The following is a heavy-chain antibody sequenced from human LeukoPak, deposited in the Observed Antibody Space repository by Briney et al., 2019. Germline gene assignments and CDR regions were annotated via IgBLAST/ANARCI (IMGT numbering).Heavy chain of an antibody. CDR3: AKDRYYGSGSLAH. V-gene: IGHV3-30*02. CDR1: GFTFSTYT. J-gene: IGHJ3*01. Sequence: QPGGSLRLSCAASGFTFSTYTLHWVRQAPGKGLEGVAFIRFDGSNKFYSESVKGRFTISRDDSKNTLSLQMNSLRAEDTAVYFCAKDRYYGSGSLAHWGQGTMVTVSS. D-gene: IGHD3-10*01. CDR2: IRFDGSNK.